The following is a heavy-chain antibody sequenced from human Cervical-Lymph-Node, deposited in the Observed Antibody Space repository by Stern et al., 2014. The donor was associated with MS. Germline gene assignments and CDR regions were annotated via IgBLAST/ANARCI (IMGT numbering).Heavy chain of an antibody. CDR1: GYTFKTSV. V-gene: IGHV1-18*01. J-gene: IGHJ4*02. CDR3: ARDGFSSSWYKD. D-gene: IGHD6-13*01. Sequence: VQLVESGAEVKKPGASVKVSCKATGYTFKTSVISWVRQAPGQGLEWMGWISDYIGNTKYAQKFQGRVTMTTDTSTSTAYMELRNLRTDDTAVYYCARDGFSSSWYKDWGQGTLVTVSS. CDR2: ISDYIGNT.